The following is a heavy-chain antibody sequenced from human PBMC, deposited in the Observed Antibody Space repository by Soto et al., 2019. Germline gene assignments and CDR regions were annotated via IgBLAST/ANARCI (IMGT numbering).Heavy chain of an antibody. V-gene: IGHV4-59*01. Sequence: SETLSLSCTVSGGSISSYYWSWIRQPPGKGLEWIGYIYYSGSTNYNPSLKSRVTISVDTSKNQFSLKLSSVTAADTAVYYCARDPGGYGDYGFDYWGQGTLVTVSS. CDR3: ARDPGGYGDYGFDY. J-gene: IGHJ4*02. CDR1: GGSISSYY. CDR2: IYYSGST. D-gene: IGHD4-17*01.